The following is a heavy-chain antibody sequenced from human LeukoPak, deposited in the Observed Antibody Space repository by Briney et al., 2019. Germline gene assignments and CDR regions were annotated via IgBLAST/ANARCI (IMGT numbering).Heavy chain of an antibody. CDR3: ARESGGVIAAPDY. CDR1: GVSISSGGYY. D-gene: IGHD3-16*02. V-gene: IGHV4-31*03. CDR2: IYYSGST. Sequence: TSETLSLTCTVSGVSISSGGYYWSWIRQHPGKGLEWIGYIYYSGSTYYNPSLKSRVTISVDTSKNQFSLKLSSVTAADTAVYYCARESGGVIAAPDYWGQGTLVTVSS. J-gene: IGHJ4*02.